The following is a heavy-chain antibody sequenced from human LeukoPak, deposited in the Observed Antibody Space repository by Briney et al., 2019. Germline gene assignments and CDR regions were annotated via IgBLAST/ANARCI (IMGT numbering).Heavy chain of an antibody. J-gene: IGHJ4*02. CDR1: GFSLSTSGVG. Sequence: SGPTLVNPTQTLTLTCTFSGFSLSTSGVGVGWIRQPPGKALEWLALIYWNDDRRYNPSLKSRLTITKDTSKNQVVLTLTNMDPVDTATYYCARAKGYSNPLDYWGQGTLVPVSS. CDR2: IYWNDDR. CDR3: ARAKGYSNPLDY. V-gene: IGHV2-5*01. D-gene: IGHD5-12*01.